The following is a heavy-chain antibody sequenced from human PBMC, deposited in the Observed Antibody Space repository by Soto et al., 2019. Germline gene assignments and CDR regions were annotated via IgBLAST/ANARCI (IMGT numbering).Heavy chain of an antibody. Sequence: GASVKVSCKASGYTFTGYYMHWVRQAPGQGLEWMGWINPNSGGTNYAQKFQGWVTMTRDTSISTAYMELSRLRSDDTAVYYCARAWKYSYGYFDYYYGMDVWGQGTTVTVSS. CDR2: INPNSGGT. J-gene: IGHJ6*02. V-gene: IGHV1-2*04. CDR3: ARAWKYSYGYFDYYYGMDV. D-gene: IGHD5-18*01. CDR1: GYTFTGYY.